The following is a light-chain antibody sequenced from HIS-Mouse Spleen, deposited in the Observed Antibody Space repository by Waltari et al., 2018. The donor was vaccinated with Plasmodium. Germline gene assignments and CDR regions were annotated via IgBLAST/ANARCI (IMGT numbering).Light chain of an antibody. CDR3: CSYAGSYTLV. J-gene: IGLJ2*01. Sequence: QSAPTQPRSVSGSPGQSVTISCPGTSSDVGCYNYVPWYHQHPGKAPKLMIYDVSKRPSGVPDRFSGSKSGNTASLTISGLQAEDEADYYCCSYAGSYTLVFGGGTKLTVL. CDR1: SSDVGCYNY. V-gene: IGLV2-11*01. CDR2: DVS.